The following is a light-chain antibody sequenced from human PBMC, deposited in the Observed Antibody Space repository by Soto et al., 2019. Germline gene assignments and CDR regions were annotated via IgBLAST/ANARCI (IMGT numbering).Light chain of an antibody. CDR1: SGSIASNY. Sequence: NFMLTQPHSVSESPVKTVTISCTHTSGSIASNYVQWYQQRPGSAPTTVIYEDDQRPSGVPDRFSGSIDASSDSASLTISGRKTEDEAVYYCQSCDRSNSVLFGGGTQLTVL. CDR2: EDD. CDR3: QSCDRSNSVL. J-gene: IGLJ2*01. V-gene: IGLV6-57*04.